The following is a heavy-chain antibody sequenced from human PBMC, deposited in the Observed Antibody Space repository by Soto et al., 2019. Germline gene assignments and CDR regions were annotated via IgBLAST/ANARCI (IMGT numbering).Heavy chain of an antibody. CDR3: ARGPARYFDWPRQHYFDY. V-gene: IGHV4-61*01. Sequence: SETLSLTCTVSGGSVSGGSYYWTWIRQPPGKGLEWIGEINYSGSTNYNPSLKSRVTISVDTSKNRFSLKLSSVTAADTAVYYCARGPARYFDWPRQHYFDYWGQGTLVTVSS. J-gene: IGHJ4*02. CDR2: INYSGST. CDR1: GGSVSGGSYY. D-gene: IGHD3-9*01.